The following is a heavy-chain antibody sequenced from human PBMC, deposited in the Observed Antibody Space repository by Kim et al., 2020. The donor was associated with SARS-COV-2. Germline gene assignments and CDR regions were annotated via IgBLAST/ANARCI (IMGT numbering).Heavy chain of an antibody. D-gene: IGHD3-10*01. V-gene: IGHV4-30-4*01. Sequence: SETLSLTCTVSGGSISSGDYYWSWIRQPPGKGLEWIGYIYYSGSTYYNPSLKSRVTISVDTSKNQFSLKLSSVTAADTAVYYCARVSTMVRGVIGELDAFDIWGQGTMVTVSS. CDR3: ARVSTMVRGVIGELDAFDI. CDR1: GGSISSGDYY. J-gene: IGHJ3*02. CDR2: IYYSGST.